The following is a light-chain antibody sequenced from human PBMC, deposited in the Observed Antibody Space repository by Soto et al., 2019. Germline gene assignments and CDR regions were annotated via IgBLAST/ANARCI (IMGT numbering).Light chain of an antibody. CDR2: DAA. V-gene: IGKV1-9*01. Sequence: IQLTQSPSSLSASVGDRVTITCRASPAIASFLAWYQQKPGTAPTLLIYDAATLQSGVPSRFSGSRSGTEYTLTIGSLQPEDFATYYCQQLNGSPWTFGQGTKVEI. CDR1: PAIASF. CDR3: QQLNGSPWT. J-gene: IGKJ1*01.